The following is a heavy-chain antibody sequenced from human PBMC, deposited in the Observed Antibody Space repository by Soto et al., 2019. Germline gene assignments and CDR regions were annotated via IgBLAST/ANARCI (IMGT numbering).Heavy chain of an antibody. CDR1: GFTFSSYG. D-gene: IGHD3-22*01. J-gene: IGHJ6*02. CDR2: IWYDGSNK. Sequence: GGSLRLSCAASGFTFSSYGMHWVRQAPGKGLEWVAVIWYDGSNKYYADSVKGRFTISRDNPKNTLYLQMNSLRAEDTAVYYCARAAVVTLYGMDVWGQGTTVTVSS. CDR3: ARAAVVTLYGMDV. V-gene: IGHV3-33*01.